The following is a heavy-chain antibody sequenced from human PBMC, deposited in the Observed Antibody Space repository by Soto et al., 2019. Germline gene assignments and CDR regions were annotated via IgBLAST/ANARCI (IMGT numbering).Heavy chain of an antibody. J-gene: IGHJ4*02. V-gene: IGHV1-18*01. D-gene: IGHD1-26*01. CDR2: ISAYNGDT. Sequence: ASVKVSCKASGYTFSRFGISWFRQAPGQGLEWMGWISAYNGDTAYAQKFQGRVTLTTDTSTNTAYMELRSLGSDDTALYFCAKRAMIVGQYYFNYWGQGTLVTVSS. CDR3: AKRAMIVGQYYFNY. CDR1: GYTFSRFG.